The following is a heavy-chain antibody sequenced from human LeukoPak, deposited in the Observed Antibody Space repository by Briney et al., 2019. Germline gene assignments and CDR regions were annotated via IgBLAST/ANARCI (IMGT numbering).Heavy chain of an antibody. D-gene: IGHD2-21*02. J-gene: IGHJ4*02. CDR1: GGSISSYY. CDR3: ASEQLVTYYFDN. CDR2: IYYSGST. Sequence: PSETLSLTCTVSGGSISSYYWSWIRQPPGKGLEWIGYIYYSGSTNYNPSLKSRVTMSVDTSKNQFSLELTSVTAADTAVYYCASEQLVTYYFDNWGQGTLVTVSS. V-gene: IGHV4-59*08.